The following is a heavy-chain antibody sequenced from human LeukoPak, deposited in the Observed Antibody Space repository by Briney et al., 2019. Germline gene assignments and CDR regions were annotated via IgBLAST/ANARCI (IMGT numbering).Heavy chain of an antibody. V-gene: IGHV4-39*07. CDR3: ARARRYSSGWYGDYYFDY. CDR2: IYYSGST. J-gene: IGHJ4*02. Sequence: PSETLSLTCTVSGGSISSSSYYWGWIRQPPGKGLEGIGSIYYSGSTYYNPSLKSRVTISVDTSKNQFSLKLSSVTAADTAVYYCARARRYSSGWYGDYYFDYWGQGTLVAVSS. D-gene: IGHD6-19*01. CDR1: GGSISSSSYY.